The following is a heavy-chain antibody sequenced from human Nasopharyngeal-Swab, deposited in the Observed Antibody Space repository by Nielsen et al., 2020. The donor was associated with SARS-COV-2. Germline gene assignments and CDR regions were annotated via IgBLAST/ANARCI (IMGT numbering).Heavy chain of an antibody. V-gene: IGHV3-73*01. Sequence: GGSLRLSCAASGFIFSASAIHWVRQAAGKGLEWVGRIGDKEHNYATTYGASVQGRFTISRDDSKNTAFLQMDGLKTEDTALYYCTTDFYFDYWGQGALVTVSS. CDR2: IGDKEHNYAT. CDR1: GFIFSASA. J-gene: IGHJ4*02. CDR3: TTDFYFDY.